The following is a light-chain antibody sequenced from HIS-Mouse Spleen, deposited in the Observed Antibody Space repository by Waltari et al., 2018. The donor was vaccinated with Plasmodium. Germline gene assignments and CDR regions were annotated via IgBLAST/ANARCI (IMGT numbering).Light chain of an antibody. CDR1: SSAVGGYNY. CDR3: SSYAGSNNLV. J-gene: IGLJ2*01. V-gene: IGLV2-8*01. CDR2: EVS. Sequence: QSALTQPPSASGSPGQSVPISCTATSSAVGGYNYVSWYQQHPGKAPKLMIYEVSKRPSGVPDRFSGSKSGNTASLTVSGLQAEDEADYYCSSYAGSNNLVFGGGTKLTVL.